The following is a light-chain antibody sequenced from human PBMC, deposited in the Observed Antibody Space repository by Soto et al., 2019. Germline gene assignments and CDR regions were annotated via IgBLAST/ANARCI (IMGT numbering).Light chain of an antibody. CDR1: QSISSW. J-gene: IGKJ4*01. CDR2: KAS. CDR3: QQYKSYSLT. Sequence: DIQMTQSPSTLSASVGDRVTITCRASQSISSWLAWYQQKPGKAPKLLIYKASSSESGVPSRFSGSGSGTEFTLTISSXQPDDFATYYCQQYKSYSLTFGGGTKVDTK. V-gene: IGKV1-5*03.